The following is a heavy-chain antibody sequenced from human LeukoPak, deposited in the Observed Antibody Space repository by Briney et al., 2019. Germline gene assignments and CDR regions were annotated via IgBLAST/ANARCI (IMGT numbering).Heavy chain of an antibody. J-gene: IGHJ5*02. Sequence: GGSLRLSCAASGFTFSSHAIHWVRQAPGKGLEWVAQIWYDEKNKYYADSVKGRFTISRDNSKNTLYLQMNSLRAEDTAVYYCILTMIASWGQGTLVTVSS. V-gene: IGHV3-33*01. CDR1: GFTFSSHA. D-gene: IGHD3-22*01. CDR2: IWYDEKNK. CDR3: ILTMIAS.